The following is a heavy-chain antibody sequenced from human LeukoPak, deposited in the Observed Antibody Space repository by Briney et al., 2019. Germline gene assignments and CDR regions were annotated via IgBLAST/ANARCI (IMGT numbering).Heavy chain of an antibody. J-gene: IGHJ4*02. CDR2: ISGSGDST. CDR1: GFTFSSQA. D-gene: IGHD1-26*01. Sequence: PGGSLRLSSAASGFTFSSQAMSWVRQAPGKGLEWVSSISGSGDSTYYADSVKGRFTISRDNSKNTLYLQMNSLRAEDTAVYYCAKDQKWELPHYFDYWGQGTLVTVSS. CDR3: AKDQKWELPHYFDY. V-gene: IGHV3-23*01.